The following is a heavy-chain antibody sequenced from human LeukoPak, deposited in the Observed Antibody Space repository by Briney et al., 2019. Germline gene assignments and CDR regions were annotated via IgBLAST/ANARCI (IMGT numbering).Heavy chain of an antibody. CDR1: GFTFTTYA. CDR3: ARDNCGGSCYLNYHAMDV. CDR2: VSSSGGST. Sequence: GGSLRLSCAASGFTFTTYAMSWVRQTPGKGLEWVSAVSSSGGSTYYADSVRGRFTISRDNSKNTLYLQMNSLTVEDTAVYYCARDNCGGSCYLNYHAMDVWGQGTRSPSP. V-gene: IGHV3-23*01. D-gene: IGHD2-15*01. J-gene: IGHJ6*02.